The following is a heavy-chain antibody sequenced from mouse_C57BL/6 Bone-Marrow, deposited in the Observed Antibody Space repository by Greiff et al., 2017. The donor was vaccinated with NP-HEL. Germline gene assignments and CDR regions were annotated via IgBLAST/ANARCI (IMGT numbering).Heavy chain of an antibody. D-gene: IGHD1-1*01. CDR1: GYTFTDYY. V-gene: IGHV1-19*01. CDR3: ARQGIITTALDY. J-gene: IGHJ2*01. Sequence: EVQLHQSGPVLVKPGASVKMSCKASGYTFTDYYMNWVKQSHGKSLEWIGVINPYNGGSSYNQKFKGKATLTVDKSSSTAYMELNSLTSEDSAVYYCARQGIITTALDYWGQGTTLTVSS. CDR2: INPYNGGS.